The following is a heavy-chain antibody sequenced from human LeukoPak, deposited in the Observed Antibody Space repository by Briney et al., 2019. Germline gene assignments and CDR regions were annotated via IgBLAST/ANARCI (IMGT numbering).Heavy chain of an antibody. CDR2: IYYSGST. Sequence: PSETLSLTCTVSGGSISRSSYYWGWIRQPPGKGLEWIGSIYYSGSTYYNPSLKSRVTISVDTSKNLFSLQLDFVTPDDTAVYYCARIRFGELVHTPFDYWGQGTLVTVSS. CDR1: GGSISRSSYY. J-gene: IGHJ4*02. D-gene: IGHD3-10*01. CDR3: ARIRFGELVHTPFDY. V-gene: IGHV4-39*01.